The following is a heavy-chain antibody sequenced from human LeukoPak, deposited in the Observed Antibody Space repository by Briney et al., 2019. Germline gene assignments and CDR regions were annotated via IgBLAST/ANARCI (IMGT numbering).Heavy chain of an antibody. Sequence: PGGSLRLSRAASGFTFSSYSMNWVRQAPGKGLEWVSYISSSSTIYYADSVKGRFTISRDNAKNPLYLQMNSLRAEDTAVYYCARMGFSSSSPGIDYWGQGTLVTVSS. CDR3: ARMGFSSSSPGIDY. V-gene: IGHV3-48*01. CDR2: ISSSSTI. J-gene: IGHJ4*02. D-gene: IGHD6-6*01. CDR1: GFTFSSYS.